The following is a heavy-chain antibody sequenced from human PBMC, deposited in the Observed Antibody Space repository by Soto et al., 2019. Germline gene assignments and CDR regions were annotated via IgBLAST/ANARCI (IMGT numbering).Heavy chain of an antibody. V-gene: IGHV4-61*01. J-gene: IGHJ5*01. D-gene: IGHD4-4*01. CDR3: AKLQPPGWIDA. CDR1: GDSVTRANAY. CDR2: LYNSGST. Sequence: QVRLQESGPGLVKPSETLSLTCSVSGDSVTRANAYWIWLRQAPGKGLEWIGYLYNSGSTNYKPSLRSRVSLSLDTSKNQFSVNLTSVTTADSAIYYCAKLQPPGWIDAWGHGTLV.